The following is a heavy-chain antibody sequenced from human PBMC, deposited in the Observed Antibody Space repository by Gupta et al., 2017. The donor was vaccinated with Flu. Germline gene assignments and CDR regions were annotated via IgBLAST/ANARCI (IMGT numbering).Heavy chain of an antibody. D-gene: IGHD5-12*01. CDR2: ISGSGGST. CDR3: AKLGGIVATTGYFDY. V-gene: IGHV3-23*01. J-gene: IGHJ4*02. Sequence: QAPGKGLEWVSAISGSGGSTYYADSVKGRFTISRDNSKNTLYLQMNSLRAEDTAVYYCAKLGGIVATTGYFDYWGQGTLVTVSS.